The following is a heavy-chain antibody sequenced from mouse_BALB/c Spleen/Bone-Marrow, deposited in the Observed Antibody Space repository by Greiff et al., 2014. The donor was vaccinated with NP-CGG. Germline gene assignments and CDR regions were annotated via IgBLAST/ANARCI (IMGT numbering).Heavy chain of an antibody. Sequence: LQQPGSELVRPGASVKLSCKASGYTFTSYWMHWVKQRHGQGLEWIGNIYPDSGSTNYDEKFKSKGTLTVDTSSSTAYMHLSSLTSEDSAVYYCTTYYYYAMDYWGQGTSVTVSS. CDR1: GYTFTSYW. CDR3: TTYYYYAMDY. V-gene: IGHV1S22*01. J-gene: IGHJ4*01. D-gene: IGHD1-1*01. CDR2: IYPDSGST.